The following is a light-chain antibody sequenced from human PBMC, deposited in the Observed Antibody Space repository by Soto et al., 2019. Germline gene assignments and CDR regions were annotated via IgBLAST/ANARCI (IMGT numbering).Light chain of an antibody. CDR2: KAS. V-gene: IGKV1-5*03. J-gene: IGKJ1*01. CDR3: QQYNSYCT. CDR1: QSISTW. Sequence: DSQMTQSPSTLSASVGDRVTITCRASQSISTWLAWYQQKPGKAPKVLIYKASSLESGVPSRFSGSGSGTEFTLTISSLQPDDFATYYCQQYNSYCTFGQGTKVEIK.